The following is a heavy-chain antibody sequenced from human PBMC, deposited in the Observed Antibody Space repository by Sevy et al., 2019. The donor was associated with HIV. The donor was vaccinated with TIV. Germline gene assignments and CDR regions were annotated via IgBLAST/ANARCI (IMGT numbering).Heavy chain of an antibody. CDR2: INLDSGDT. J-gene: IGHJ4*02. Sequence: ASVKVSCKASRYDFSGYHMHWIRRAPGQGPEWMGWINLDSGDTRYRQKFEGRVSMTRDTFTNTAYLGLTSLTTVDTAVYDCAGEVTLRFDHWGQGTQVTVSS. CDR1: RYDFSGYH. CDR3: AGEVTLRFDH. D-gene: IGHD2-21*02. V-gene: IGHV1-2*02.